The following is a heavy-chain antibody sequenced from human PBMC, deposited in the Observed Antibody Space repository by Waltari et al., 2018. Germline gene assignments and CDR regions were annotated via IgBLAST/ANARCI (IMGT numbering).Heavy chain of an antibody. CDR1: GYTFTDYY. V-gene: IGHV1-69-2*01. CDR3: ATDPSQYGGGDCPFGAFDI. J-gene: IGHJ3*02. Sequence: EVQLVQSGAEVKKPGATVKISCKASGYTFTDYYMHWVQQAPGKGLEWMGRMDPEDGETRYAEKFKGRVTITADTSTETAYMELSSLRSEDTAVYDGATDPSQYGGGDCPFGAFDIWGQGTMVTVSS. CDR2: MDPEDGET. D-gene: IGHD2-21*01.